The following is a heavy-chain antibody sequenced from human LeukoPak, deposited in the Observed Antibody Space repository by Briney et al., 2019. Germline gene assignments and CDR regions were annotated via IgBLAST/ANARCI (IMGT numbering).Heavy chain of an antibody. CDR3: ARAYTSSRHYYYYYMDV. D-gene: IGHD6-13*01. CDR1: GFTFDDYG. V-gene: IGHV3-20*04. Sequence: AGGSLRLSCAASGFTFDDYGMSWVRQAPGKGLEWVSGITWDSDTTGYADSVKGRFTISRDNAKNSLYLQMNGLRAEDTALYYCARAYTSSRHYYYYYMDVWGKGTTVTVSS. J-gene: IGHJ6*03. CDR2: ITWDSDTT.